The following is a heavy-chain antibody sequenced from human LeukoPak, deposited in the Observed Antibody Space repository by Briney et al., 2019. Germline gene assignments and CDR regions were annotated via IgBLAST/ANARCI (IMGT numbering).Heavy chain of an antibody. Sequence: GGSLRLSCAASGFTFSRNLMTWVRQAPGKGLEWVANIYQDGSEKYYVDSVRGRFTISRDNSKNTLYLQMNSLRAEDTAVYYCAKAEQGYSYGHPFDYWGQGTLVTVSS. V-gene: IGHV3-7*03. D-gene: IGHD5-18*01. CDR3: AKAEQGYSYGHPFDY. CDR1: GFTFSRNL. CDR2: IYQDGSEK. J-gene: IGHJ4*02.